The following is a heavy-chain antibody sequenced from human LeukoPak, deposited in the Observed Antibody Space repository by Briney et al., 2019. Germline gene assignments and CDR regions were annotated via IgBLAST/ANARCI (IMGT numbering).Heavy chain of an antibody. J-gene: IGHJ4*02. CDR1: GYTFTSYY. D-gene: IGHD5-24*01. CDR3: ARGKEMATITGGPDY. Sequence: VASVKVSCKASGYTFTSYYMHWVRQAPGQGLEWMGIINPSGGSTSYAQKFRGRVTMTRDTSTTTVYMELTSLKSDDTAVYYCARGKEMATITGGPDYWGQGTLVTVSS. V-gene: IGHV1-46*01. CDR2: INPSGGST.